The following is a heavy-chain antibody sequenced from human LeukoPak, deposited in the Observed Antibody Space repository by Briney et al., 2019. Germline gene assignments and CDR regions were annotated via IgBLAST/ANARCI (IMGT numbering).Heavy chain of an antibody. J-gene: IGHJ4*02. CDR3: ARRGDILTDYAFDY. V-gene: IGHV4-39*01. Sequence: PSETLSLTCSVSGGSINSNSHHWDWIRQAPGKGLEWIGNIYYSGTTSYNPSLKSRVTISVDTSKNQSSLRLSSVTAADTAVYYCARRGDILTDYAFDYWGQGTLVTVSS. CDR1: GGSINSNSHH. D-gene: IGHD3-9*01. CDR2: IYYSGTT.